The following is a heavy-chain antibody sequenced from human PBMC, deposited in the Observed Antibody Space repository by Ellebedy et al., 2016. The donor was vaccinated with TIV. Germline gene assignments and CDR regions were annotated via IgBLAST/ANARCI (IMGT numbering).Heavy chain of an antibody. J-gene: IGHJ4*02. V-gene: IGHV3-30*04. CDR1: GFTFSSYA. CDR3: ATNRVWWLYPDY. CDR2: ISYDGSNK. Sequence: GESLKISXAASGFTFSSYAMHWVRQAPGKGLEWVAVISYDGSNKYYADSVKGRFTISRDNSKNTLYLQMNSLRAEDTAVYYCATNRVWWLYPDYWGQGTQVTVSS. D-gene: IGHD5-12*01.